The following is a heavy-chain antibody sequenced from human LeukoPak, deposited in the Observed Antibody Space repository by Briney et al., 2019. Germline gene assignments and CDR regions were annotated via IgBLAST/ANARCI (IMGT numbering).Heavy chain of an antibody. D-gene: IGHD3-22*01. CDR1: GFTFSSYW. J-gene: IGHJ4*02. CDR2: IKQDGSEK. V-gene: IGHV3-7*01. Sequence: GGSLRLSCAASGFTFSSYWMSWVRQAPGKGLEWVANIKQDGSEKYYVDSVKGRFTISRDNAKNSLYLQMNSLRAEDTAVYYCARAKLRVDRYLDYWGQGTLVTVSS. CDR3: ARAKLRVDRYLDY.